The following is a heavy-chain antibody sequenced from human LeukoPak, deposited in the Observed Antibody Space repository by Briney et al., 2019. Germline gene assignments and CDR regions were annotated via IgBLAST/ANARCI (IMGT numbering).Heavy chain of an antibody. J-gene: IGHJ6*02. Sequence: GGSLRLSCAASGFTFSSYGMHWVRQAPGKGLEWVAVISYDGSNKYYADSVKGRFTISRDNSKNTLYLQMNSLRAEDTAVYYCAKDLAVLPSMYYGMDVWGQGTTVTVSS. D-gene: IGHD2/OR15-2a*01. V-gene: IGHV3-30*18. CDR1: GFTFSSYG. CDR2: ISYDGSNK. CDR3: AKDLAVLPSMYYGMDV.